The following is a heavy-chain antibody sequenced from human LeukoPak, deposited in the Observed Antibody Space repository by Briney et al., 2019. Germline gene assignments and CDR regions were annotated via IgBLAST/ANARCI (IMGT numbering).Heavy chain of an antibody. V-gene: IGHV3-30*02. Sequence: GGSLRLSCAASGFTFSNFGMHWVRQAPGKGLEGVAFIRYDGSNEYYADSVKGRFTISRDNSKNTLYLQMNSLRADDTALYYCAKNEVWWLPDSWGQGTLVTVSS. D-gene: IGHD5-12*01. CDR3: AKNEVWWLPDS. CDR1: GFTFSNFG. CDR2: IRYDGSNE. J-gene: IGHJ4*02.